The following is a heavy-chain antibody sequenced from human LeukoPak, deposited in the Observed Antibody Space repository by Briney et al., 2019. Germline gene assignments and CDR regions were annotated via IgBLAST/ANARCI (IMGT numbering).Heavy chain of an antibody. Sequence: GGSLRLSCAASGFTFSSYGMHCVRQPPGKGLEWVAVIWYDGSDKYYADSVKGRFTISRDNSKNTLYLQLNSLRAEDTAVYYCAKDREGVPADYWGQGTLVTVSS. V-gene: IGHV3-33*06. D-gene: IGHD2-2*01. CDR2: IWYDGSDK. CDR1: GFTFSSYG. CDR3: AKDREGVPADY. J-gene: IGHJ4*02.